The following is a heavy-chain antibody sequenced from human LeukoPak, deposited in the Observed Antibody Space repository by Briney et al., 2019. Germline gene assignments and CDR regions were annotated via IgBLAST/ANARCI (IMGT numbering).Heavy chain of an antibody. CDR2: ICPNSGGT. Sequence: ASVKVSCKASGYTFTGYYMHWVRQAPGQGLEWMGWICPNSGGTNYAQKLQGRVTMTRDTSISTAYMELSRLTSDDTAVYYCAREPYGSGSFRTDYYYMDVWGKGTTVTISS. V-gene: IGHV1-2*02. J-gene: IGHJ6*03. CDR1: GYTFTGYY. D-gene: IGHD3-10*01. CDR3: AREPYGSGSFRTDYYYMDV.